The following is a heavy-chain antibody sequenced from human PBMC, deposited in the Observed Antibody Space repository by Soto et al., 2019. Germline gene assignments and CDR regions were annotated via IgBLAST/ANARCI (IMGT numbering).Heavy chain of an antibody. J-gene: IGHJ3*02. CDR3: TTDIFTTVPGAFDI. D-gene: IGHD4-4*01. CDR2: IKSKTDGGTT. CDR1: GFTFSNAW. Sequence: SGGSLRLSCAASGFTFSNAWINWVRQAPGKGLEWVGRIKSKTDGGTTDYAAPVKGRFTISRDDSKNTLYLQMNSLKTEDTAVYYCTTDIFTTVPGAFDIWGQGTMVTVSS. V-gene: IGHV3-15*07.